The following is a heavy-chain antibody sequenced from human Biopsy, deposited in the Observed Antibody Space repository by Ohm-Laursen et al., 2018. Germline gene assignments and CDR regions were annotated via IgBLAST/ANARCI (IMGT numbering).Heavy chain of an antibody. CDR2: ISSSGRTM. V-gene: IGHV3-11*01. J-gene: IGHJ4*02. D-gene: IGHD5-24*01. CDR3: ATTRSFDN. CDR1: GFSFCDYY. Sequence: CAASGFSFCDYYMIWVRQAPGQGLEWVSYISSSGRTMYYADSVKGRFTISRDNANKSLYLQMNSLRAEDTAVYYCATTRSFDNWGQGTLVTVSS.